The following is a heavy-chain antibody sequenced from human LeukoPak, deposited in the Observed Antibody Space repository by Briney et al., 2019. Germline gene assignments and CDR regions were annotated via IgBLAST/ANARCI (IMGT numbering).Heavy chain of an antibody. J-gene: IGHJ4*02. D-gene: IGHD3-10*01. CDR3: ARAMVRGVHFDY. Sequence: ASVKVSCKASGGTSASYAISWVRQAPGQGLEWMGGIIPIFGTANYAQKFQGRVTITADKSTSTAYMELSSLRSEDTAVYYCARAMVRGVHFDYWGQGTLVTVSS. CDR1: GGTSASYA. CDR2: IIPIFGTA. V-gene: IGHV1-69*06.